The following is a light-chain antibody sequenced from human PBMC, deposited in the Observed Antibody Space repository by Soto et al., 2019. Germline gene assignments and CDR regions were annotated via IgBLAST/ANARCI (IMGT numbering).Light chain of an antibody. J-gene: IGKJ4*01. Sequence: DIQMTQSPSTLSASVGDRVTITCRASQSVSNWLAWYQQEPGKAPNLLIYKASSLESGVPSRFSGSGSGTEFTLTISSLQPDDFATYYCQQYNSYPLTFGGGTKVDI. CDR2: KAS. CDR1: QSVSNW. V-gene: IGKV1-5*03. CDR3: QQYNSYPLT.